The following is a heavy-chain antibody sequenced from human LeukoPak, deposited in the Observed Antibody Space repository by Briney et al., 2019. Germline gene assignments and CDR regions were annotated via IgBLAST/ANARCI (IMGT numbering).Heavy chain of an antibody. Sequence: ASVTVSCKASGYTFTSYGISWVRQAPGQGLEWMGWISAYNGNTNYAQKLQGRVTMTTDTSTSTAYMELRSLRSDDTAVYYCARGNRRIAAEVYFDYWGQGTLVTVSS. D-gene: IGHD6-13*01. V-gene: IGHV1-18*01. CDR1: GYTFTSYG. CDR2: ISAYNGNT. CDR3: ARGNRRIAAEVYFDY. J-gene: IGHJ4*02.